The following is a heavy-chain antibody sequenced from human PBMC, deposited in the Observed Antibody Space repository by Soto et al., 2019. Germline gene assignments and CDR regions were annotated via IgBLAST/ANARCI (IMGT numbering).Heavy chain of an antibody. CDR2: IIPILAMA. D-gene: IGHD4-17*01. CDR1: GGTFSSYT. Sequence: QVQLVQSGAEVKKPGSSVKVSCKASGGTFSSYTISWVRQAPGQGLEWMGRIIPILAMADYAQKFQGRVTITADKSTSTAYMELSSLRSEDTAVYYCAFLGSTVIRGVGYWGQGTLVTVSS. CDR3: AFLGSTVIRGVGY. J-gene: IGHJ4*02. V-gene: IGHV1-69*02.